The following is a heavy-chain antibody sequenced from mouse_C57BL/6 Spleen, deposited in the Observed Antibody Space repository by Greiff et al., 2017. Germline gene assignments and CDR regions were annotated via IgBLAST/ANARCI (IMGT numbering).Heavy chain of an antibody. Sequence: QVQLQQPGAELVKPGASVKLSCKASGYTFTSYWMQWVKQRPGQGLEWIGEIDPSDSYTNYNQKFKGKATLTVDTSSSTAYMQLSSLTSEDSAVYYCARRSNYGGAMDYWGQGTSVTVSS. CDR2: IDPSDSYT. J-gene: IGHJ4*01. V-gene: IGHV1-50*01. CDR1: GYTFTSYW. CDR3: ARRSNYGGAMDY. D-gene: IGHD2-5*01.